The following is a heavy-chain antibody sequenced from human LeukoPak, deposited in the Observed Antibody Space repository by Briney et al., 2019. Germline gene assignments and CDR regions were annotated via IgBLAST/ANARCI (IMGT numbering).Heavy chain of an antibody. Sequence: GGSLRLSFAASGFTFSSYGMHWVRQAPGKGLEWVAVISYDGSNKYYADSVKGRFTISRDNSKNTLYLQMNSLRAEDTAVYYCAKDVDVGTLDYWGQGTLVTVSS. CDR1: GFTFSSYG. J-gene: IGHJ4*02. CDR2: ISYDGSNK. D-gene: IGHD7-27*01. CDR3: AKDVDVGTLDY. V-gene: IGHV3-30*18.